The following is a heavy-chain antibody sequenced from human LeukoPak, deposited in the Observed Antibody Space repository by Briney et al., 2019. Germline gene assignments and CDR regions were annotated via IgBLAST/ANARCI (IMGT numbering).Heavy chain of an antibody. CDR3: AKAGPTVVTPDQYYFDY. J-gene: IGHJ4*02. V-gene: IGHV3-23*01. CDR1: GFTLSSYA. Sequence: GGSLRLSCAASGFTLSSYAMSWVRQAPGKGLEWVSAISGSGGSTYYADSVKGRFTISRDNSKNTLYLQMNSLRAEDTAVYYCAKAGPTVVTPDQYYFDYWGQGTLVTVSS. D-gene: IGHD4-17*01. CDR2: ISGSGGST.